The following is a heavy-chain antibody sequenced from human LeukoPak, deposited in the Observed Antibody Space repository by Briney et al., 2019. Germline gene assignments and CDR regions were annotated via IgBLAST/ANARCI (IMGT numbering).Heavy chain of an antibody. CDR2: VFYSGTT. CDR1: GGSMITTAYY. Sequence: SETLSLTCNVSGGSMITTAYYWDWIRQPPGRGLEWIGSVFYSGTTYYNPSLKSRVTMPVDTSKNQFFLKLNSVTAADTAVYYCARVSSRVVLEWLLYIGAFDIWGQGTMVTVSS. V-gene: IGHV4-39*01. J-gene: IGHJ3*02. D-gene: IGHD3-3*01. CDR3: ARVSSRVVLEWLLYIGAFDI.